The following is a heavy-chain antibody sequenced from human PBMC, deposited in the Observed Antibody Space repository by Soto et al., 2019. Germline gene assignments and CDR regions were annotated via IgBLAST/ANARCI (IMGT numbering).Heavy chain of an antibody. D-gene: IGHD3-10*01. CDR3: ASEITMVRATTLSYYYYYGMDV. CDR1: GFTFSSYA. V-gene: IGHV3-30-3*01. CDR2: ISYDGSNK. Sequence: QVQLVESGGGVVQPGRSLRLSCAASGFTFSSYAMHWVRQAPGKGLEWVAVISYDGSNKYYADSVKGRFTISRDNSKNTLYLQMNSLRAEDTAVYYCASEITMVRATTLSYYYYYGMDVWGQGTTVTVSS. J-gene: IGHJ6*02.